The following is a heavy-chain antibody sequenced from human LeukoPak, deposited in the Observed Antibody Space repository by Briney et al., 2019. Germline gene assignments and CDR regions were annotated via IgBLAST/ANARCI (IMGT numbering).Heavy chain of an antibody. CDR2: IYYSGST. V-gene: IGHV4-59*08. Sequence: SETLSLTCTVSGGSISSNYWSWIRQPPGKGLESIGYIYYSGSTNYNPSLKSRVTMSVDTSKNQFSLKVSSVTAADTAVYYCAKLVSSGWYYDYWGQGTLVTVPS. CDR3: AKLVSSGWYYDY. CDR1: GGSISSNY. J-gene: IGHJ4*02. D-gene: IGHD6-19*01.